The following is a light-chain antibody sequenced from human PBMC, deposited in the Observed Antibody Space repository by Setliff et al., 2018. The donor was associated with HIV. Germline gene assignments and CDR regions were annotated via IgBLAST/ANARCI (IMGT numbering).Light chain of an antibody. CDR2: EVT. J-gene: IGLJ1*01. CDR1: SSDVGSYNL. Sequence: QSALAQPASVSGSPGQSITISRTGTSSDVGSYNLVSWYQQHPGKAPKVMIYEVTKRPSGVSNRFSGSKSGNAASLTISGLQAEDEADYYCCSYAGSSTFPYVFGTGTKVTVL. CDR3: CSYAGSSTFPYV. V-gene: IGLV2-23*02.